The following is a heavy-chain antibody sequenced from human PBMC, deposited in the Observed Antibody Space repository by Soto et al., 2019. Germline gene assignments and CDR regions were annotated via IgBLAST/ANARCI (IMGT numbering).Heavy chain of an antibody. Sequence: VGSLRLSCAASGFTFSDYYMSWIRHAPGKGLEWVSYISSSSSYTNYADSVKGRLTISRDNAKNSLYLQMNSLRAEDTAVYYCAKDRGLLLAAAGIDDYWGQGTLVTVSS. J-gene: IGHJ4*02. CDR1: GFTFSDYY. V-gene: IGHV3-11*06. CDR3: AKDRGLLLAAAGIDDY. CDR2: ISSSSSYT. D-gene: IGHD6-13*01.